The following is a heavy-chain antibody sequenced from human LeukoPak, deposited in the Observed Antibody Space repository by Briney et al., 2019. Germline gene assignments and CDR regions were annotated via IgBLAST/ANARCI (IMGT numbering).Heavy chain of an antibody. CDR1: GGSISSSSYY. CDR2: IYYIGST. Sequence: SETLSLTCTVSGGSISSSSYYWGWIRQPPGKGLEWIGSIYYIGSTNYNPSLKSRVTISVDTSKNQFSLRLSSVTAADTAVYYCAREVSTNPHFDYWGQGTLVTVSS. J-gene: IGHJ4*02. V-gene: IGHV4-39*07. CDR3: AREVSTNPHFDY. D-gene: IGHD5/OR15-5a*01.